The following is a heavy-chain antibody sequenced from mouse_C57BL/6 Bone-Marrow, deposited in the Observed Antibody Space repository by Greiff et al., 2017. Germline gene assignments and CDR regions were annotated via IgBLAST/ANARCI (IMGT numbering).Heavy chain of an antibody. D-gene: IGHD4-1*01. CDR3: ARQSELGRGGFDY. CDR1: GFTFSSYG. V-gene: IGHV5-6*01. Sequence: EVKLMESGGDLVKPGGSLKLSCAASGFTFSSYGMSWVRQTPDKRLEWVATISSGGSYTYYPDSVQGRFTISRDNAKNTLYLQMSSLKSEDTAMYYCARQSELGRGGFDYWGQGTTLTVSS. CDR2: ISSGGSYT. J-gene: IGHJ2*01.